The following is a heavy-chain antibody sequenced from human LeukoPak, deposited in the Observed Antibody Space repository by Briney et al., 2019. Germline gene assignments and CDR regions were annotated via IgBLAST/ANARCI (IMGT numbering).Heavy chain of an antibody. Sequence: PGGSLRLSCAASGFTFSSYEMNWVRQAPGKGLEWVSYISSSGSTIYFADSVKGRFTISRDNAKNSLYLQMNSLRAEDTAVYYCARDLCNWNDGIFDYWGQGTLVTVSS. CDR3: ARDLCNWNDGIFDY. J-gene: IGHJ4*02. CDR1: GFTFSSYE. CDR2: ISSSGSTI. V-gene: IGHV3-48*03. D-gene: IGHD1-20*01.